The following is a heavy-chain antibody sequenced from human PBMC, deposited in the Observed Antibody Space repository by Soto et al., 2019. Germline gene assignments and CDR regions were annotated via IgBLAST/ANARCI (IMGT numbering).Heavy chain of an antibody. CDR1: GGSISIYY. CDR3: ARGRPGYSSSSDY. D-gene: IGHD6-6*01. Sequence: SETLSLTCTVSGGSISIYYWRWIRQPPGKGLEWIGYIYYSGSTNYNPSLKSRVTISVDTSKNQFSLKLSSVTAADTAVYYCARGRPGYSSSSDYWGQGTLVTSPQ. V-gene: IGHV4-59*01. CDR2: IYYSGST. J-gene: IGHJ4*02.